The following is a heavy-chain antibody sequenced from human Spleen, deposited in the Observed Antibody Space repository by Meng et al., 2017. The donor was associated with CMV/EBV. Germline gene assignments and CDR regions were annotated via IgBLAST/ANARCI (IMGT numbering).Heavy chain of an antibody. Sequence: SCKASGYSFSGHLIHWVRQAPGQGLEWMGLINPSGGTTSYAQKFQGRLTLTRDTSTSTVYMELSSLRSEDTALYYCAREWEPPGWFDPWGQGTLVTVSS. CDR3: AREWEPPGWFDP. V-gene: IGHV1-46*01. J-gene: IGHJ5*02. D-gene: IGHD1-26*01. CDR2: INPSGGTT. CDR1: GYSFSGHL.